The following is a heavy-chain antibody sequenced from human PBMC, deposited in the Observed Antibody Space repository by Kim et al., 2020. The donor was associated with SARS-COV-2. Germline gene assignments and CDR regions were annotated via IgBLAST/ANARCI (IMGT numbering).Heavy chain of an antibody. Sequence: SETLSLTCAVSGGSISSSNWWSWVRQPPGKGLEWIGEIYHSGSTNYNPSLKSRVTISVDKSKNQFSLKLSSVTAADTAVYYCARSRGTTYCSGGSCYARRYYYYYGMDVWGQGTTVTVSS. CDR3: ARSRGTTYCSGGSCYARRYYYYYGMDV. D-gene: IGHD2-15*01. CDR2: IYHSGST. CDR1: GGSISSSNW. J-gene: IGHJ6*02. V-gene: IGHV4-4*02.